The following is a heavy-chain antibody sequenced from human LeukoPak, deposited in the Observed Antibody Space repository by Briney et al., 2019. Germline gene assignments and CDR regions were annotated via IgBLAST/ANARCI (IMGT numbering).Heavy chain of an antibody. CDR1: GFTLSSYW. V-gene: IGHV4-39*07. D-gene: IGHD6-13*01. Sequence: GSLRLSCAASGFTLSSYWMHWVRQPPGKGLEWIGSIYYSGSTYYNPSLKSRVTISVDTSKNQFSLKLSSVTAADTAVYYCARDLHSSSWSFDYWGQGTLVTVSS. CDR2: IYYSGST. CDR3: ARDLHSSSWSFDY. J-gene: IGHJ4*02.